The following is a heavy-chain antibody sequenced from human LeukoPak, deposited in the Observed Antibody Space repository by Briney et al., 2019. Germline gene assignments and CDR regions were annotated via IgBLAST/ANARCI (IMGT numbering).Heavy chain of an antibody. J-gene: IGHJ5*02. CDR3: ARDRGRIAAAVNWFDP. CDR1: GGSISTDNYY. CDR2: INHSGST. V-gene: IGHV4-39*07. Sequence: SETLSLTCTVSGGSISTDNYYWSWIRQPPGKGLEWIGEINHSGSTNYNPSLKSRVTISVDTSKNQFSLKLSSVTAADTAVYYCARDRGRIAAAVNWFDPWGQGTLVTVSS. D-gene: IGHD6-13*01.